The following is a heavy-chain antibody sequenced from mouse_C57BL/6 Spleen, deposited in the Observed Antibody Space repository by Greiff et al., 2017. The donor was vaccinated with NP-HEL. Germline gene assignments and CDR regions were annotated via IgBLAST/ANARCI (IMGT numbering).Heavy chain of an antibody. CDR1: GYTFTDYE. D-gene: IGHD1-1*02. CDR2: IAPETGGT. CDR3: TRSGYMARFAY. Sequence: QVQLQQSGAELVRPGASVTLSCKASGYTFTDYEMHWVKQTPVHGLEWIGSIAPETGGTASTQKFKGKAILTADKSSSTAYMELRSLTSEDSAVYYCTRSGYMARFAYWGQGTLVTVSA. V-gene: IGHV1-15*01. J-gene: IGHJ3*01.